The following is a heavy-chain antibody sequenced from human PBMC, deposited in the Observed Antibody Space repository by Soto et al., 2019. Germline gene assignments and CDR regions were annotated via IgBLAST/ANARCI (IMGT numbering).Heavy chain of an antibody. V-gene: IGHV1-18*01. Sequence: QVQPVQSGAEVKKPGASVKVSCRASAYIFSIYGINWVRQAPGQGLEWMGWISGYNGHTNITQKFQGRVTLTTDTSTKTATMELGSLRSDDPAMYYCAEDRGTGGAPGYYYSMDVWGQGTTVTVSP. CDR1: AYIFSIYG. D-gene: IGHD1-26*01. J-gene: IGHJ6*01. CDR3: AEDRGTGGAPGYYYSMDV. CDR2: ISGYNGHT.